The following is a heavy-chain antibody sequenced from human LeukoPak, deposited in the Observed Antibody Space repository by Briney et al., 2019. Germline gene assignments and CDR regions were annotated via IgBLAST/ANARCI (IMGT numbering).Heavy chain of an antibody. CDR2: IYYSGST. D-gene: IGHD2-15*01. J-gene: IGHJ2*01. CDR1: GGSISSYY. Sequence: PSETLSLTCTVSGGSISSYYWSWIRQPPGEGLEWIGYIYYSGSTNYNPSLKSRVTISVDTSKNQFSLKLSSVTAADTAVYYCARALGLGVAAPNWYFDLWGRGTLVTVSS. V-gene: IGHV4-59*01. CDR3: ARALGLGVAAPNWYFDL.